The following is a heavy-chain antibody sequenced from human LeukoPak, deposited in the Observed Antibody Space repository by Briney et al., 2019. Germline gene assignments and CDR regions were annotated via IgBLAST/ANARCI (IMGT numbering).Heavy chain of an antibody. Sequence: SVKVSCKASGGTFSSYAISWVRQAPGQGLEWMGGIIPIFGTANYAQKFQGRVTITADESTSSAYMELSSLRSEDTAVYYCAREVAVAGTVSYFYYYGMDVWGQGTTVTVSS. D-gene: IGHD6-19*01. J-gene: IGHJ6*02. V-gene: IGHV1-69*13. CDR1: GGTFSSYA. CDR3: AREVAVAGTVSYFYYYGMDV. CDR2: IIPIFGTA.